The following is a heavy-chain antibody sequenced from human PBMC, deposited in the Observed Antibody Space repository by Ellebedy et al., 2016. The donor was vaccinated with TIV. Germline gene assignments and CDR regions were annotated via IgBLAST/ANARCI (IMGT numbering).Heavy chain of an antibody. J-gene: IGHJ4*02. CDR3: ARQHRVPDYFDY. Sequence: SETLSLXCSVSGYSISSGDCYWSWIRQPPGEGLEWIGDIDYSGYTYYSPSLKSRLTISVDTSENQVSLKLSSVTAADTAVYYCARQHRVPDYFDYWGQGRLVTVSS. CDR1: GYSISSGDCY. CDR2: IDYSGYT. V-gene: IGHV4-30-4*01. D-gene: IGHD4/OR15-4a*01.